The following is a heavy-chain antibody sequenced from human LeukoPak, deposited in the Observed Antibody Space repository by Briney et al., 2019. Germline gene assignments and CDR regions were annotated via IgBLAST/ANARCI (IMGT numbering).Heavy chain of an antibody. V-gene: IGHV2-5*01. D-gene: IGHD6-19*01. Sequence: SGPTLVKPTQTLTLTCTFSGFSLSTTAVGVGWIRQPPGKALEWLALIYWNDDKHYSPSLKSRLTITKDTSKNQVVLTMTNMDPVDTATYYCAHRRESSGWYADYFDYWGQGTLVTVSS. CDR2: IYWNDDK. CDR1: GFSLSTTAVG. J-gene: IGHJ4*02. CDR3: AHRRESSGWYADYFDY.